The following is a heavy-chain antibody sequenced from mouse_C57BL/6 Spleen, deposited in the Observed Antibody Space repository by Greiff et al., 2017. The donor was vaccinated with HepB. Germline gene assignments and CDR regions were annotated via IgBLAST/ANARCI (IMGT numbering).Heavy chain of an antibody. CDR2: ISSGGDYI. J-gene: IGHJ4*01. D-gene: IGHD1-1*01. V-gene: IGHV5-9-1*02. CDR3: TRDRDTTVVKDYAMDY. CDR1: GFTFSSYA. Sequence: EVKLVESGEGLVKPGGSLKLSCAASGFTFSSYAMSWVRQTPEKRLEWVAYISSGGDYIYYADTVKGRFTISRDNARNTLYLQMSSLKSEDTAMYYCTRDRDTTVVKDYAMDYWGQGTSVTVSS.